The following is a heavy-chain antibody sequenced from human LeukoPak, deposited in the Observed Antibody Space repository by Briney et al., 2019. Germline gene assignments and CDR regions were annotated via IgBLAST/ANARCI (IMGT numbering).Heavy chain of an antibody. CDR2: IYYSGST. CDR3: ARRSGYSSGYFDY. Sequence: SEILSLTCSVSGGSIARSDYIWDWLRQPPGKGLEWIGYIYYSGSTNYNPSLKSRVTISVDTSKNQFSLKLSSVTAADTAVYYCARRSGYSSGYFDYWGQGTLVTVSS. J-gene: IGHJ4*01. CDR1: GGSIARSDYI. V-gene: IGHV4-61*05. D-gene: IGHD6-19*01.